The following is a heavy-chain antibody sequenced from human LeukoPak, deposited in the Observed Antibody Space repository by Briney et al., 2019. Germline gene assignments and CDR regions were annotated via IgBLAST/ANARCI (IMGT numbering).Heavy chain of an antibody. Sequence: GGSLRLSCAASGFTFSNAWMSWVRQAPGKGLEWVGRIKSKTDGGTTDYAAPVKGRFTISRDDSKNTLYLQMNSLKTEDTAVYYCTTDLQYYDSSGYPYYFDYWGRGTLVTVSS. CDR2: IKSKTDGGTT. V-gene: IGHV3-15*01. J-gene: IGHJ4*02. CDR3: TTDLQYYDSSGYPYYFDY. D-gene: IGHD3-22*01. CDR1: GFTFSNAW.